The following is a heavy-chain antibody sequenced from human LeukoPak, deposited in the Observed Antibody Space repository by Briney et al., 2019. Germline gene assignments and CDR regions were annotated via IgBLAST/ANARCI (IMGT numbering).Heavy chain of an antibody. J-gene: IGHJ4*02. Sequence: PSETLSLTCTVSGGSTYSTTFYWGWIRQPPGKGLEWIGSMYYDGSTYHNPSLKSRVTISVDTSNNQFSLKLTSVTAADTAVYFCAKRSDSGSDDGEDYFDYWGQGTLVTVSS. D-gene: IGHD1-26*01. V-gene: IGHV4-39*01. CDR3: AKRSDSGSDDGEDYFDY. CDR2: MYYDGST. CDR1: GGSTYSTTFY.